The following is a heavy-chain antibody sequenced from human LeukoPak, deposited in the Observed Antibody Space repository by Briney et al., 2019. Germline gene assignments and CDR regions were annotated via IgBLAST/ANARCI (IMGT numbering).Heavy chain of an antibody. CDR3: AVNYGDDAFDI. D-gene: IGHD4-17*01. V-gene: IGHV4-4*07. Sequence: SETLSLTCTVSGGSISSYYWSWLRQPAGKGLEWIGRIYTSGSTNYNPSLKSRVTISVDTSKNHFSLKLSSVTAADTAVYYCAVNYGDDAFDIWGQGTMVTVSS. CDR2: IYTSGST. J-gene: IGHJ3*02. CDR1: GGSISSYY.